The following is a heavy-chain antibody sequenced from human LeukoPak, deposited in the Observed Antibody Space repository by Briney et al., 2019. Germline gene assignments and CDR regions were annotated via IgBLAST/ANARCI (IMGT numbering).Heavy chain of an antibody. D-gene: IGHD5-24*01. Sequence: ASLNVSCKASLYTFTSYGISWVRQAPGQGLEWMGWISAYNGNTNYAQTLQGRVTMTTDTSTSTAYIELRSLRSDDTAVYYCAREIQMATIWYYFDYWGQGTLVTVSS. CDR2: ISAYNGNT. V-gene: IGHV1-18*01. J-gene: IGHJ4*02. CDR1: LYTFTSYG. CDR3: AREIQMATIWYYFDY.